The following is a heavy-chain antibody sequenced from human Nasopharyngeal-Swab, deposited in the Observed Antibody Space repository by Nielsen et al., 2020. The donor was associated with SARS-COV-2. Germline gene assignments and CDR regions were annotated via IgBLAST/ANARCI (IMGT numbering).Heavy chain of an antibody. D-gene: IGHD2-15*01. J-gene: IGHJ5*02. Sequence: GESLKISCVGSGFTFSQYAMTWVRHAPGKGLEWVSGMSGRGEKTYYAESVKGRFTISRDVSKNTLYLQMNGLRAEDTAVYYCAKDSGAGFCDDGSCFPTNHWGQGTLVTVSS. CDR3: AKDSGAGFCDDGSCFPTNH. CDR1: GFTFSQYA. CDR2: MSGRGEKT. V-gene: IGHV3-23*01.